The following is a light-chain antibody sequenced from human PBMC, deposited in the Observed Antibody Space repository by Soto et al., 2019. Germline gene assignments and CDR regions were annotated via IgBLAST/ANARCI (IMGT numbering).Light chain of an antibody. J-gene: IGKJ2*01. CDR1: QSVSSSY. CDR3: QQYGRSPRT. V-gene: IGKV3-20*01. Sequence: EIMLTQSPGTLSLSPGERATLSCRASQSVSSSYLAWYQQKPGQAPRLLIYGASSRATGIPDRFSGSGSGTDFPLTISRLEPEDFAVYYCQQYGRSPRTFGQGTKLEIK. CDR2: GAS.